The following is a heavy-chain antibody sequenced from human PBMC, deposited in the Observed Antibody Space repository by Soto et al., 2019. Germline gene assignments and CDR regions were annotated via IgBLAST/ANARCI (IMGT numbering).Heavy chain of an antibody. Sequence: PGGSLRLSCAASGLTFSSYCMHWVRQAPGKGLEWVAVISYDGSNKYYADSVKGRFTISRDNSKNTLYLQMNSLRAEDTAVYYCCVVPAALAAFDYWGQGTLVTVSS. D-gene: IGHD2-2*01. J-gene: IGHJ4*02. CDR1: GLTFSSYC. V-gene: IGHV3-30*03. CDR2: ISYDGSNK. CDR3: CVVPAALAAFDY.